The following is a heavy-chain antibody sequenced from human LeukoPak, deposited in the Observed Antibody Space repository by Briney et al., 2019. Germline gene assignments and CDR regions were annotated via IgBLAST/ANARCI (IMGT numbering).Heavy chain of an antibody. J-gene: IGHJ4*02. Sequence: ASVKVSCKASGYTFTSYYMHWVRQAPGQGLEWMGIINPSGGSTSYAQKFQGRVTMTRDMSTSTVYMELSSLRSEDTAVYYCARATYYYDSSGYPYFGYWGQGTLVTVSS. CDR1: GYTFTSYY. V-gene: IGHV1-46*01. CDR3: ARATYYYDSSGYPYFGY. D-gene: IGHD3-22*01. CDR2: INPSGGST.